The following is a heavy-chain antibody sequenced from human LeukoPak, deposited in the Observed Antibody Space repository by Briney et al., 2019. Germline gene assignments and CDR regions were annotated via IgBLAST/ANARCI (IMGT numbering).Heavy chain of an antibody. D-gene: IGHD6-19*01. V-gene: IGHV4-39*07. Sequence: PSETLSLTCIVSDVSITISSYYWGWIRQPPGKGLEWIGSIYHAGSTFHNPSLKSRVTISVDTSKNQFSLKVNSVTAADTAVYYCARGYNSGWYAYWGQGTLVTVSS. CDR1: DVSITISSYY. CDR2: IYHAGST. CDR3: ARGYNSGWYAY. J-gene: IGHJ4*02.